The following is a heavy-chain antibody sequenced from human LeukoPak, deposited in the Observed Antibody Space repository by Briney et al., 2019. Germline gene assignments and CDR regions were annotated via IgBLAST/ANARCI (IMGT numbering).Heavy chain of an antibody. CDR1: GFIFSDYW. CDR2: IKQDGGEK. V-gene: IGHV3-7*01. Sequence: GGSLRLXCGVSGFIFSDYWMKWVRKAPGKGLEWVASIKQDGGEKSYVDSVKARFTISRDNAKNSLYLQMSSLRAEDTAVYYCARDGTAAGLYFDLWGQGTPVTVSS. J-gene: IGHJ4*01. CDR3: ARDGTAAGLYFDL. D-gene: IGHD6-13*01.